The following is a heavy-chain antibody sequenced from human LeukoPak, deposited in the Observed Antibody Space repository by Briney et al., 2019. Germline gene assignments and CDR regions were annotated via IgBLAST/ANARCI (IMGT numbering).Heavy chain of an antibody. Sequence: SETLSLTCTVSGGSISSYYWSWIRQPAGKGLEWIGRIYTSGSTNYNPSLKSRVTMSVDTSKNQFSLKLSSVTAADTAVYYCASTRAPLAASDIWGQGTMVTVSS. CDR1: GGSISSYY. CDR3: ASTRAPLAASDI. CDR2: IYTSGST. V-gene: IGHV4-4*07. D-gene: IGHD1-1*01. J-gene: IGHJ3*02.